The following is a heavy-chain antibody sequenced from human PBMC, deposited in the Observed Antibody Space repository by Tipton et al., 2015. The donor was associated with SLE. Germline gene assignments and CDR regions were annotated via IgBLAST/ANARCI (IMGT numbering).Heavy chain of an antibody. V-gene: IGHV4-59*01. D-gene: IGHD6-19*01. CDR1: GGSISSYY. Sequence: TLSLTCTVSGGSISSYYWSWIRQPPGKGLEWIGYIYYSGSTNYNPSLKSRVTISVDTSKNQFSLNLNSVTAADTATYYCARVRGGWANDASDIWGQGTMVTVSS. CDR2: IYYSGST. J-gene: IGHJ3*02. CDR3: ARVRGGWANDASDI.